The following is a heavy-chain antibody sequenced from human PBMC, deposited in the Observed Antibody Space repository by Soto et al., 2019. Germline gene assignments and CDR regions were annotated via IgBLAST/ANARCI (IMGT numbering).Heavy chain of an antibody. CDR1: GFTLRSFG. Sequence: QVQLVECGGGVIQPGTSLSLTCGSSGFTLRSFGMYWVRQAPGKGLEWVAVVSYDGNHKYYADSVKGRFTVSRDNAKNMLYLQMNSLRGEDTAVYYCAKDVGQQLVLNYGMDVWGQGTTVTVSS. V-gene: IGHV3-30*18. CDR3: AKDVGQQLVLNYGMDV. CDR2: VSYDGNHK. J-gene: IGHJ6*02. D-gene: IGHD6-13*01.